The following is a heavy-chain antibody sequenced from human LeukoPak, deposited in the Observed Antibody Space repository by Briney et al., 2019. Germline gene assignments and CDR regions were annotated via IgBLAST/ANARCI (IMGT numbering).Heavy chain of an antibody. CDR3: ARGMGVVTAHGIDV. CDR1: GDSISSSHYY. Sequence: SETLSLTCTVSGDSISSSHYYWGWIRQSPGKGLEWIGSIYYSGSTYYNPSLKSRVTISVDTSKNQFSLKLSSVTAADTALYYCARGMGVVTAHGIDVWGQGTTVTVSS. D-gene: IGHD4-23*01. CDR2: IYYSGST. J-gene: IGHJ6*02. V-gene: IGHV4-39*01.